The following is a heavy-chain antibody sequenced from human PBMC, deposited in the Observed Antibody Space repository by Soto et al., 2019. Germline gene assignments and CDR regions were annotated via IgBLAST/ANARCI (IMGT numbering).Heavy chain of an antibody. CDR1: GYSFTSYW. Sequence: GESLKISCKGSGYSFTSYWISWVRQMPGKGLEWMGRIDPSDSYTNYSPSFQGHVTISADKSISTAYLQWSSLKASDTAVYYCAKVAHCSGGSCYYYYYGMDVWGQGTTVTVS. CDR3: AKVAHCSGGSCYYYYYGMDV. V-gene: IGHV5-10-1*01. D-gene: IGHD2-15*01. CDR2: IDPSDSYT. J-gene: IGHJ6*02.